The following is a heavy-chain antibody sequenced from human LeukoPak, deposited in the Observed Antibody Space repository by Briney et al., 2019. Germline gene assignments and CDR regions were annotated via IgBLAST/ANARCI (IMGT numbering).Heavy chain of an antibody. D-gene: IGHD3-10*01. J-gene: IGHJ5*02. CDR3: AGAGGPMVRGVTWFDP. CDR2: INHSGST. Sequence: SETLSLTCAVYGGSFSGYYWSWIRQPPGKGLEWIGEINHSGSTNYNPSLKSRVTISVDTSKNRFSLKLSSVTAADTAVYYCAGAGGPMVRGVTWFDPWGQGTLVTVSS. CDR1: GGSFSGYY. V-gene: IGHV4-34*01.